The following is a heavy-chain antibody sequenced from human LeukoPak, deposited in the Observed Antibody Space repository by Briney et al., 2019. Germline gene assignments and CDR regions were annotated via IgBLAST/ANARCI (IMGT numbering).Heavy chain of an antibody. CDR1: GVSIRRYY. D-gene: IGHD3-16*01. Sequence: SETLSHTCTVSGVSIRRYYWSWLRQPPGKGLEWWGYIYYSGTTNYHPSLKSRVTISVDTSKNQFSLKLSSVTAADTAVYYCARETSQKGAHYMDVWGKGTTVTISS. CDR3: ARETSQKGAHYMDV. CDR2: IYYSGTT. V-gene: IGHV4-59*01. J-gene: IGHJ6*03.